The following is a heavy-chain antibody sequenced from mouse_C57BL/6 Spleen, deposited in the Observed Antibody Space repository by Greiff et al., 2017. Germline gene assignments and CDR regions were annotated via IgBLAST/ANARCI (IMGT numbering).Heavy chain of an antibody. V-gene: IGHV5-4*03. CDR3: ARGDYGSSWFAY. J-gene: IGHJ3*01. Sequence: EVKVEESGGGLVKPGGSLKLSCAASGFTFSSYAMSWVRQTPEKRLEWVATISDGGSYTYYPDNVKGRFTISRDNAKNNLYLQMSHLKSEDTAMYYCARGDYGSSWFAYWGQGTLVTVSA. CDR1: GFTFSSYA. D-gene: IGHD1-1*01. CDR2: ISDGGSYT.